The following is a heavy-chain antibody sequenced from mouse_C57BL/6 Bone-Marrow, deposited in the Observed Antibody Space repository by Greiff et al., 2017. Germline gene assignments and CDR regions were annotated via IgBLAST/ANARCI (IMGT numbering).Heavy chain of an antibody. CDR2: INPYNGGT. J-gene: IGHJ3*01. CDR1: GYTFTDYY. D-gene: IGHD1-1*01. Sequence: VQLKESGPVLVKPGASVKMSCKASGYTFTDYYMNWVKQSHGKSLEWIGVINPYNGGTSYNQKFKGKATLTVDKSSSTAYMELNSLTSEDSAVYYCAREYYYGSSYVAWFAYWGQGTLVTVSA. V-gene: IGHV1-19*01. CDR3: AREYYYGSSYVAWFAY.